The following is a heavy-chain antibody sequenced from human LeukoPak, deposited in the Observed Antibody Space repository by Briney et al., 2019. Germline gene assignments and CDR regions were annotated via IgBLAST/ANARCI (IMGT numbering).Heavy chain of an antibody. CDR1: GYTLTELS. J-gene: IGHJ4*02. V-gene: IGHV1-24*01. D-gene: IGHD3-22*01. CDR2: FDPEDGET. Sequence: GASVKASCTVSGYTLTELSMHWVRQAPGNGLEWMGGFDPEDGETIYAQKFQGRVTMTQDTSTDTAYMELSSLRSEDTAVYYGATLTYDSSGYYHVYWGEGTLVTVSS. CDR3: ATLTYDSSGYYHVY.